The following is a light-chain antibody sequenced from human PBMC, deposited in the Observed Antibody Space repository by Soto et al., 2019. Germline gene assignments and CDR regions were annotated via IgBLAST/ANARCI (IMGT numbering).Light chain of an antibody. V-gene: IGKV2-30*02. J-gene: IGKJ5*01. CDR2: KVP. CDR3: MQGSHWPPIT. Sequence: DVVVTQSPLSLPVTLGQAASISCRSSQSLVHRDGNTYLSWFRQRPDQSPRRLIYKVPNREAGAPDRFSCSGSGTDFPQKISRVEAEDVGLYYSMQGSHWPPITFGQGTRLEIK. CDR1: QSLVHRDGNTY.